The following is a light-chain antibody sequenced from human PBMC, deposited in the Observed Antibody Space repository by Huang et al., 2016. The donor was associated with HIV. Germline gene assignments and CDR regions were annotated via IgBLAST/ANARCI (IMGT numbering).Light chain of an antibody. CDR3: VQALQTPWT. V-gene: IGKV2-28*01. Sequence: DIVMTQSPLSLPVTPGEAASISCRSSQSLLHSNGYNYLDWYLQKPGQSPQLLIYLGSDRASGVPDRCSGSGSGTDFTLKISRVEAEDVGVYYCVQALQTPWTFGQGTKVEIK. CDR2: LGS. CDR1: QSLLHSNGYNY. J-gene: IGKJ1*01.